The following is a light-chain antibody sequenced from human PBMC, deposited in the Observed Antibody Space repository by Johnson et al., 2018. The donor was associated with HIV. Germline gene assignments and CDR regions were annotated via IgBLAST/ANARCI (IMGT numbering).Light chain of an antibody. CDR1: SSNIGNIY. CDR2: ENN. CDR3: GTWDSGLSAHYV. J-gene: IGLJ1*01. Sequence: QSVLTQPPSVSAAPGQKVTISCSGSSSNIGNIYVSWYQQLPGTAPKLLIYENNKRPSGISDRFSDTKSGTSATPGITGLPTGDEADYYCGTWDSGLSAHYVFGTGTKVTVL. V-gene: IGLV1-51*02.